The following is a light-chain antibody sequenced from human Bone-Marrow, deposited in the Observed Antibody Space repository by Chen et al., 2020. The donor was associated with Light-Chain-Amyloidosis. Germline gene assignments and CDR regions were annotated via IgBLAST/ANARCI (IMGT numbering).Light chain of an antibody. CDR1: QSVLYSSNNKNY. CDR2: WAS. J-gene: IGKJ1*01. CDR3: QQYYSTPQT. Sequence: DIVMTQSPDSLAVSLGERATINCKSSQSVLYSSNNKNYLAWYQQKPGQPPKLLIYWASTRESGVPDRFSGSGSETDFTLTISSLQAEDVAVYYCQQYYSTPQTFGPGTKVEIK. V-gene: IGKV4-1*01.